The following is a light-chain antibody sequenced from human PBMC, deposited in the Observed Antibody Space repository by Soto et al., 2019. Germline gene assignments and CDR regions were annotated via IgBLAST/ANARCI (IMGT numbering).Light chain of an antibody. J-gene: IGLJ1*01. CDR1: SSDVGGYNY. Sequence: QSVLTQPASVSGSPGQSITISCTGSSSDVGGYNYVSWYQQHPGKAPKLIIYEVSNRSSGVSNRFSGSKSGNTASLTISGLQAEDEADYYCSSYTTNSTPYVFGTGTKGTVL. CDR2: EVS. V-gene: IGLV2-14*01. CDR3: SSYTTNSTPYV.